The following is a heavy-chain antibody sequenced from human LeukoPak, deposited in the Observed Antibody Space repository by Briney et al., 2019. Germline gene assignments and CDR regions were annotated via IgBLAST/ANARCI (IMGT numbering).Heavy chain of an antibody. Sequence: QPGGSLRLSCAASGFTFSSYAMHWVRQAPGKGLEWVAVISYDGSNKYYADSVKGRFTISRDNSKNTLYLQMNSLRAEDTAVYYCARDAARYGDYGYFDLWGRGTLVTVSS. V-gene: IGHV3-30-3*01. J-gene: IGHJ2*01. CDR3: ARDAARYGDYGYFDL. D-gene: IGHD4-17*01. CDR1: GFTFSSYA. CDR2: ISYDGSNK.